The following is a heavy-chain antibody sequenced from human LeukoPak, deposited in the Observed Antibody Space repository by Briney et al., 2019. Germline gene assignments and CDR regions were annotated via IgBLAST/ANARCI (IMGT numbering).Heavy chain of an antibody. J-gene: IGHJ4*02. CDR3: ARDPRYCSGGSCYSMGGEDY. CDR2: IIGDGTRT. CDR1: GFSFSYYW. Sequence: PGGSLRLSCAASGFSFSYYWMHWVRQGSGKGPVWVSRIIGDGTRTDYADSVKGRFTISRDNAKSTLYLQMNSLTVEDTAVYYCARDPRYCSGGSCYSMGGEDYWGQGTLVTVSS. D-gene: IGHD2-15*01. V-gene: IGHV3-74*01.